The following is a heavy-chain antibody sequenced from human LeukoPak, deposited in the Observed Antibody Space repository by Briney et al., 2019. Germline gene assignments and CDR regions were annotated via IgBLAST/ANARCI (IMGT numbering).Heavy chain of an antibody. CDR2: VNPTGSST. CDR3: ARGELLGDVTYYGLDV. V-gene: IGHV1-46*01. J-gene: IGHJ6*02. Sequence: ASVKVSCKAPGDTLTNYYLHWVRQAPGQGLGWMGIVNPTGSSTIYAQKFQGRVTMTRDTSTSTVNMELSSLRSEDTAVYYCARGELLGDVTYYGLDVWGQGTAVTVSS. CDR1: GDTLTNYY. D-gene: IGHD3-16*01.